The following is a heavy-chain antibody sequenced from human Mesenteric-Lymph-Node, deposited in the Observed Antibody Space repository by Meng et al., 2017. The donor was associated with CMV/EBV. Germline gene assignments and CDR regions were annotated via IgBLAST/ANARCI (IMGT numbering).Heavy chain of an antibody. J-gene: IGHJ4*02. D-gene: IGHD6-13*01. Sequence: QITLKASGPTLVKPTQTLTLTCTFSGFSLSTSGVGVGWIRQPPGKALEWLALIYWDDDKRYSPSLKSRLTITKDTSKNLVVLTMTNMDPVDTATYYCAHSSGIAAAGPFYFDYWGQGTLVTVSS. CDR1: GFSLSTSGVG. V-gene: IGHV2-5*02. CDR3: AHSSGIAAAGPFYFDY. CDR2: IYWDDDK.